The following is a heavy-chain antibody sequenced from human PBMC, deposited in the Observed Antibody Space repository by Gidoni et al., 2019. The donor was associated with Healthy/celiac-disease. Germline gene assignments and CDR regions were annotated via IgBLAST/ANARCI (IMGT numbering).Heavy chain of an antibody. V-gene: IGHV1-2*06. Sequence: QVQLVQSGAEVKKPGASVKVSCKASVYTFTGYYLHWVRQAPGQGLEWMGRINPNSGGTNYAQKFQGRVTMTRDTSISTAYMELSRLRSDDTAVYYCASGLRAGYYYYGMDVWGQETTVTVSS. CDR3: ASGLRAGYYYYGMDV. CDR2: INPNSGGT. D-gene: IGHD4-17*01. J-gene: IGHJ6*02. CDR1: VYTFTGYY.